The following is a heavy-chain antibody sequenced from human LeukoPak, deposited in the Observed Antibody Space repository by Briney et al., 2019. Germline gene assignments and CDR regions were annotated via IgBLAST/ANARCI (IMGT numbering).Heavy chain of an antibody. V-gene: IGHV1-2*02. Sequence: ASVKVSCKASGYTFTGYYMHWVRQAPGQGLEWMGWINPNSGGTNYAQKFQGRVTMTRDTSISTAYMELSRLRSDDTAGYYCARRDSGGYRVFDYGGRGPLVTVSS. D-gene: IGHD3-22*01. CDR3: ARRDSGGYRVFDY. J-gene: IGHJ4*02. CDR1: GYTFTGYY. CDR2: INPNSGGT.